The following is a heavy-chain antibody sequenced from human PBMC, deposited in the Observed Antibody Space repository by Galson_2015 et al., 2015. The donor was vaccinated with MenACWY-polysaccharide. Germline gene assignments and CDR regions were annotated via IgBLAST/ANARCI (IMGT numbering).Heavy chain of an antibody. CDR2: IKSKPNGGTI. CDR1: GFIFSNAW. CDR3: STGDGHTTGFDY. J-gene: IGHJ4*02. D-gene: IGHD2-8*02. V-gene: IGHV3-15*01. Sequence: SLRLSCAGSGFIFSNAWMNWVRQAPGKGLEWVGRIKSKPNGGTIEYAAPVKGRFTIPRDDSKNTVYVQMNSLKTEDTAVYYCSTGDGHTTGFDYWGQGALVIVSS.